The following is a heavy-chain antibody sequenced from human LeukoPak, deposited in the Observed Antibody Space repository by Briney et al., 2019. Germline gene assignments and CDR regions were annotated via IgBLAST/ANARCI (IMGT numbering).Heavy chain of an antibody. CDR3: ARGSRGSGYYYYYMDV. CDR2: IYHSGST. J-gene: IGHJ6*03. Sequence: SETLSLTCTVSGYSISSGYYWGWIRQPPGKGPEWIGYIYHSGSTYYNPSLKSRVTVSLDTSKNQFSLKLTSVTAADTAVYYCARGSRGSGYYYYYMDVWGKGTTVTVSS. D-gene: IGHD3-10*01. V-gene: IGHV4-38-2*02. CDR1: GYSISSGYY.